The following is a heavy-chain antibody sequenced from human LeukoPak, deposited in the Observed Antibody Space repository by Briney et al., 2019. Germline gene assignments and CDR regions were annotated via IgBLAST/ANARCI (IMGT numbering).Heavy chain of an antibody. D-gene: IGHD1-26*01. J-gene: IGHJ4*02. CDR2: IYYSGST. V-gene: IGHV4-39*01. CDR1: GGSISSSSYY. CDR3: ARHIVGATGVDY. Sequence: PSETLSLTCTVSGGSISSSSYYWGWIRQPPGKGLEWIGSIYYSGSTYYNPSLKSRVTISVDTSKNQFSLKLSSVTAADTAVYYCARHIVGATGVDYWGQGTLVTVSS.